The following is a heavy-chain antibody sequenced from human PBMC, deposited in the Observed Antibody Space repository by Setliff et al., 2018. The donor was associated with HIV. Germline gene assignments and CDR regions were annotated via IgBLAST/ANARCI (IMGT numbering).Heavy chain of an antibody. CDR2: IYPGDSDT. V-gene: IGHV5-51*01. D-gene: IGHD2-15*01. CDR3: ARGGVVGGTPFGPNAPPYFDY. Sequence: GESLKISCKGSGYSFPSNWIGWVRQMPGKGLEWMGIIYPGDSDTRYSPSFQGQVTISADKSFSTADLQWSSLKASDTAMYYCARGGVVGGTPFGPNAPPYFDYWGQGTLVTVSS. J-gene: IGHJ4*02. CDR1: GYSFPSNW.